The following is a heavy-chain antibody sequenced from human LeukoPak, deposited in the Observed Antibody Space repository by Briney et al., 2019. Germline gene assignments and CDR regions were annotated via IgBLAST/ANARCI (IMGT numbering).Heavy chain of an antibody. Sequence: GGSLRLSCAASGFTFSSYSMNWVRQAPGKGLEWVSYISVSTSIIYYADSVKGRFTISRDNAKNSLYLQMNNLRAEDTAVYYCARDEGYSSAWYGFDCWGQGTVVTVSS. CDR3: ARDEGYSSAWYGFDC. D-gene: IGHD6-13*01. CDR2: ISVSTSII. CDR1: GFTFSSYS. V-gene: IGHV3-48*01. J-gene: IGHJ4*02.